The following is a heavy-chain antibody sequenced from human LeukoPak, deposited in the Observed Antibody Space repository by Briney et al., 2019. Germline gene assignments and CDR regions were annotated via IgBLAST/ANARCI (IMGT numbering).Heavy chain of an antibody. V-gene: IGHV3-7*01. CDR2: MDPTGSQK. Sequence: GGSLRLSCADSQFTFNGSWMNWVRQAPGKGLEWVANMDPTGSQKHYVDSVKGRFTISKDNPGASLYLDMNSLRAEDTAIYYCAIWTSGNYWGQGTLVSVSS. J-gene: IGHJ4*02. CDR3: AIWTSGNY. CDR1: QFTFNGSW. D-gene: IGHD1-1*01.